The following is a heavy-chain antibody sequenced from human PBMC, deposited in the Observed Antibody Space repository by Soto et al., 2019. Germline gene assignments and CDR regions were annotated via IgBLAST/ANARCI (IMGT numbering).Heavy chain of an antibody. V-gene: IGHV1-2*04. CDR2: INPNSGDT. Sequence: QVQLAQSGAEVKNAGVSVKVSCKASGYTFTDYYIHWLRQAPAQGLEWMGWINPNSGDTKYAQKFQGWATMTRDTCISTTYMELSRLTSDDTALYYCARGPSHGAFDIWGQGTIITVSS. CDR3: ARGPSHGAFDI. CDR1: GYTFTDYY. J-gene: IGHJ3*02.